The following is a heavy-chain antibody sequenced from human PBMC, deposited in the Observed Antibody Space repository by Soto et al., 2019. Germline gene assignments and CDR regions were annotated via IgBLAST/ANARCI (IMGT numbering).Heavy chain of an antibody. D-gene: IGHD1-26*01. CDR3: ARHGSNSGSYSEYFQY. CDR2: IYNSGKT. CDR1: GDSISSSSLY. Sequence: QLQLQESGPGLVKPSETVSLTCTVSGDSISSSSLYWGWIRQPPGKGLEWIGSIYNSGKTYYSPSLDSRVTISVDTSKNQFSLKLRSVTAADTAVYYCARHGSNSGSYSEYFQYWGQGTLVAVSS. J-gene: IGHJ1*01. V-gene: IGHV4-39*01.